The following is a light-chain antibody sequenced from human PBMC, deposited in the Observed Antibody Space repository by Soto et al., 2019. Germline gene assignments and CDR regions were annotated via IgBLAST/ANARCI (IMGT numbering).Light chain of an antibody. CDR3: QQYDNWPPLT. V-gene: IGKV3-15*01. Sequence: EIVMTQSPGTMSVSPGEGATLSCRASQSVSSNLAWYQQKPGQAPRLLIYAASTRATGIPARFSGSESGTEFTLTISSLQSEDFAVYYCQQYDNWPPLTFCGGTKVEIK. J-gene: IGKJ4*01. CDR2: AAS. CDR1: QSVSSN.